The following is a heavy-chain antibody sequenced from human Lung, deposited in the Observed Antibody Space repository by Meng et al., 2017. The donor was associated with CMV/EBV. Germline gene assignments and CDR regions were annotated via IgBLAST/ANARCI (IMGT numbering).Heavy chain of an antibody. J-gene: IGHJ3*02. D-gene: IGHD6-19*01. Sequence: GGSLRLXCAASGFTFSSYAMHWVRQAPGKGLEWVAVISYDGSNKYYADSVKGRFTISRDNSKNTLYLQMNSLRAEDTAVYYCARGEHRIAVAGSACDIWGQGTXV. CDR1: GFTFSSYA. CDR2: ISYDGSNK. CDR3: ARGEHRIAVAGSACDI. V-gene: IGHV3-30-3*01.